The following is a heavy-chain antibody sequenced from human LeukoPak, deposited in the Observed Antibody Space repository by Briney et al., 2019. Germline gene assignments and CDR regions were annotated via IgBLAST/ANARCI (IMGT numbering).Heavy chain of an antibody. J-gene: IGHJ5*02. CDR3: ARGIVATTNGYWFDP. V-gene: IGHV1-2*02. CDR2: INPNSGGT. D-gene: IGHD5-12*01. CDR1: GYTFTGYY. Sequence: GASVKVSCKASGYTFTGYYMHWVRQAPGQGLEWMGWINPNSGGTNYAQKFQGRVTMTRNTSISTAYMELSSLGSEDTAVYYCARGIVATTNGYWFDPWGQGTLVTVSS.